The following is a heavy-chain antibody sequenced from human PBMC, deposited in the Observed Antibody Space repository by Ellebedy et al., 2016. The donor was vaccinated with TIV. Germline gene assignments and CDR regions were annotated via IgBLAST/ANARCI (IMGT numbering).Heavy chain of an antibody. CDR3: ARSRSSGWLHTPDY. V-gene: IGHV1-46*04. Sequence: AASVKVSCKASGYTFTSYFIHWVRQAPGQGPELIGIINPSTDSTTYAQKLQGRVTMTRDTSTSTVYMELSSLRSEDTAVYFCARSRSSGWLHTPDYWGQGTLVTVSS. CDR2: INPSTDST. CDR1: GYTFTSYF. D-gene: IGHD6-19*01. J-gene: IGHJ4*02.